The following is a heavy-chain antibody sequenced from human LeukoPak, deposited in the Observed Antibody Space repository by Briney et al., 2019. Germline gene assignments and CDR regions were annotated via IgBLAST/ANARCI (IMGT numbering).Heavy chain of an antibody. Sequence: GGSLRLSCAASGFTFISYTMIWVRRAPGKGLEWVSSISSSGNYIYYADSVKGRFTISRDNAKNSLYLQMNSLRADDTAVYYCARDPLEYWGQGTLITVSS. J-gene: IGHJ4*02. CDR3: ARDPLEY. V-gene: IGHV3-21*01. CDR2: ISSSGNYI. CDR1: GFTFISYT. D-gene: IGHD1-1*01.